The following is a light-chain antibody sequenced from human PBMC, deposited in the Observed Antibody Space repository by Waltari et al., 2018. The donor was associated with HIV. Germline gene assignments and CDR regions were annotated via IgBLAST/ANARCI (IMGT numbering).Light chain of an antibody. CDR1: QTISSY. V-gene: IGKV1-39*01. J-gene: IGKJ2*01. Sequence: DIQMTQSPSSLSASVGDRVTINCRASQTISSYLNWYQQKPGKAPKLLIYAASSLQSGVPSRVSGSGSGTDFTLTISSLQPEDFATYYCQQSYRTPQYTFGQGTKLEIK. CDR3: QQSYRTPQYT. CDR2: AAS.